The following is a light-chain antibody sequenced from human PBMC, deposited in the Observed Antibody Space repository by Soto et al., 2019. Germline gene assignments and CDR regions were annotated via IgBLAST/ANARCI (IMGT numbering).Light chain of an antibody. CDR3: QSYDSSLSGSV. V-gene: IGLV1-40*01. J-gene: IGLJ2*01. CDR2: GNS. CDR1: SSNIGAGYD. Sequence: QSVLTQPPSVSGAPGQRVTISCTGSSSNIGAGYDVHWYQQLPGTAPKLLIYGNSNRPSGVPDRFSGSKSGTSASLAITGLQADDEAADYCQSYDSSLSGSVFGGGTKLTVL.